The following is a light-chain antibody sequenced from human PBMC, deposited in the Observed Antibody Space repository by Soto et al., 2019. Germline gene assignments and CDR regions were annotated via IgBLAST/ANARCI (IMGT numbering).Light chain of an antibody. Sequence: EIILTLSPGTLSVSPGERATLSCRGSQSINREFLAWYQQKPGQAPRLLMFQTSSRASGVPDRFSGSGSGTDFTLTITGLEPEDSAVYYCQQYGDSPAYTFGQGTKLEI. CDR3: QQYGDSPAYT. CDR2: QTS. CDR1: QSINREF. V-gene: IGKV3-20*01. J-gene: IGKJ2*01.